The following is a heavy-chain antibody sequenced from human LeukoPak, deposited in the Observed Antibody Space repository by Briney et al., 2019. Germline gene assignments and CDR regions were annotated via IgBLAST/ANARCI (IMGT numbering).Heavy chain of an antibody. CDR2: IYGGGST. CDR1: GFTVSSNY. D-gene: IGHD6-19*01. Sequence: GGSLRLSCAASGFTVSSNYMSWVRQAPGKGLEWVSVIYGGGSTYYADSVKGRFTISRDTSKSTVYLQMNSLRAEDTAVYYCASWPGGWYGEDSWGQGTLVTVSS. V-gene: IGHV3-53*01. CDR3: ASWPGGWYGEDS. J-gene: IGHJ4*02.